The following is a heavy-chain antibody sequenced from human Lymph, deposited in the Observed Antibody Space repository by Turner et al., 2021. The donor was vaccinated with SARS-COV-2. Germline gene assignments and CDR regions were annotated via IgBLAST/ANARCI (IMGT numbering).Heavy chain of an antibody. CDR3: ARREWGGSLGHIDY. J-gene: IGHJ4*02. Sequence: VQLVQSGAEVKKPGESLMISCKCSAYTFTCYWIGWVRQLRGRGLEWMGISFPGDSDTSYSPSFQGQVTISADKSISTAYLQWSSRKASDAAMYYCARREWGGSLGHIDYWGQGTLVTVSS. V-gene: IGHV5-51*01. CDR2: SFPGDSDT. D-gene: IGHD3-3*01. CDR1: AYTFTCYW.